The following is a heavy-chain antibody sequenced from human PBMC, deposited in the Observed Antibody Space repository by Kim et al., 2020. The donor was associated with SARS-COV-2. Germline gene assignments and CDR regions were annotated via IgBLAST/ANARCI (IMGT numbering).Heavy chain of an antibody. D-gene: IGHD3-10*02. CDR3: AKDLVFDGLGY. CDR2: IWYDGSNK. Sequence: GGSLRLSCAASGFTFSSYGMHWVRQAPGKGLEWVAVIWYDGSNKYYADSVKGRFTISRDNSKNTLYLQMNSLRAEDTAVYYCAKDLVFDGLGYWGQGTLVTVSS. J-gene: IGHJ4*02. V-gene: IGHV3-33*06. CDR1: GFTFSSYG.